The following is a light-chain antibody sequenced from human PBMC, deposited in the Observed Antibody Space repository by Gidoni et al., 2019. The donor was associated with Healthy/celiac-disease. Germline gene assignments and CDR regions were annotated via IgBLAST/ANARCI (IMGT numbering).Light chain of an antibody. CDR1: SGSIASNY. V-gene: IGLV6-57*03. CDR3: QSYDSSNPPPSRV. Sequence: MLTQPHSVSESPGKTVTISCTRSSGSIASNYVQWYQQRPGSAPTTVIYEDNQRPSGVPDRFSGSIDSSSNSASLTISGLKTEDEADYYCQSYDSSNPPPSRVFGGGTKLTVL. J-gene: IGLJ3*02. CDR2: EDN.